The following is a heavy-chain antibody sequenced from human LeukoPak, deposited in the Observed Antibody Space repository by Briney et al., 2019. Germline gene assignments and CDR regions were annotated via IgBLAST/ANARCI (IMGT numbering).Heavy chain of an antibody. Sequence: PGGSLRLSCAASGFTVSSNYMSWVRQAPGKGLEWVSVIYSGGSTYYADSVKGRFTISRDNSKNTLYLQMNSLRAEDTAVYYCAREVVVTAKGNWFDPWGQGTLVTVSS. D-gene: IGHD2-21*02. V-gene: IGHV3-53*01. CDR2: IYSGGST. CDR3: AREVVVTAKGNWFDP. CDR1: GFTVSSNY. J-gene: IGHJ5*02.